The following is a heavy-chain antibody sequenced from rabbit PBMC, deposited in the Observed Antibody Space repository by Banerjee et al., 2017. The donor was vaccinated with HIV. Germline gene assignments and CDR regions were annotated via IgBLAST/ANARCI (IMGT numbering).Heavy chain of an antibody. CDR2: IYTSSGIT. Sequence: QQLEESGGDLVKPGASLTLTCTASGFSFSSYYYMCWVRQAPGKGLELIACIYTSSGITWYASWAKGRFTVSKTSSTTVTLQMTSLTAADTATYFCARARYYDYGDGGYAQGLDLWGQGTLVTVS. D-gene: IGHD6-1*01. J-gene: IGHJ3*01. CDR3: ARARYYDYGDGGYAQGLDL. CDR1: GFSFSSYYY. V-gene: IGHV1S40*01.